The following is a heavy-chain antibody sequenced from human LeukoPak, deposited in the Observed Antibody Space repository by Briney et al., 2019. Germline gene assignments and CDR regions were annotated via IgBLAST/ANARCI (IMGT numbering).Heavy chain of an antibody. J-gene: IGHJ4*02. D-gene: IGHD3-22*01. CDR1: GFTFSRSA. Sequence: GGSLRLSCAASGFTFSRSAMAWVRQAPGKGLEWVAGIGGDANTHYADSVRGRITISRDNSKNTVSLQMSSLRAEDTAVYYCVRGFPLSSVYLGDEYWGQGTLVTVSS. CDR2: IGGDANT. CDR3: VRGFPLSSVYLGDEY. V-gene: IGHV3-23*01.